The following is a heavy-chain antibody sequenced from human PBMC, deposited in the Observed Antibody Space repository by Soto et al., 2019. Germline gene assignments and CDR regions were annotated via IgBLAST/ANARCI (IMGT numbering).Heavy chain of an antibody. CDR1: GYTFTSYD. Sequence: QVQLVQSGAEVKKPGASVKVSCKASGYTFTSYDINWVRQATGQRLEWMGWMNPNSGNKGYAQKFQGRDTMTRNTSVSTAYMELSSLRSEDTAVYYCVGGGGPGYYYYYGMDVWGQGTKVTVSS. CDR2: MNPNSGNK. CDR3: VGGGGPGYYYYYGMDV. J-gene: IGHJ6*02. V-gene: IGHV1-8*01. D-gene: IGHD2-15*01.